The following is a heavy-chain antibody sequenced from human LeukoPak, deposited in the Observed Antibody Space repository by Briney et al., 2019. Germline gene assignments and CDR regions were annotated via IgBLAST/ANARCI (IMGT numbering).Heavy chain of an antibody. V-gene: IGHV4-34*01. D-gene: IGHD3-22*01. CDR2: INHSVST. J-gene: IGHJ4*02. Sequence: SETLSLTCAVYGGSFSGYYWSWLRQPPGKGREGMGEINHSVSTNYTPSLKSLVTISVDTSKTQFSLKLSSVTAADTAVYYCARGRRGTYYYDSSGYYNDYWGQGTLVTVSS. CDR3: ARGRRGTYYYDSSGYYNDY. CDR1: GGSFSGYY.